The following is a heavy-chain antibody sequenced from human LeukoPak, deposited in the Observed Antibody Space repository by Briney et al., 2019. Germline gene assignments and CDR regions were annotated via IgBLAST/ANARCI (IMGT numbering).Heavy chain of an antibody. CDR1: GFRFRTYE. CDR2: ISVGGSDE. D-gene: IGHD6-19*01. J-gene: IGHJ5*02. CDR3: ARDVGFNNGWPA. Sequence: GSLRLSCVTSGFRFRTYEMNLVRQAPGKGLEWISYISVGGSDEDYAESVKGRFSISRDNAKNSLFLQMNSLRVEDTAVYYCARDVGFNNGWPAWGQGTLVTVSS. V-gene: IGHV3-48*03.